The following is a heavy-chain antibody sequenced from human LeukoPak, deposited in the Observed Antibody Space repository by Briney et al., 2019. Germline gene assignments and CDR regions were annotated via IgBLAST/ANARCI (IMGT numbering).Heavy chain of an antibody. J-gene: IGHJ4*02. CDR3: VKDLYKGDTASWYFFHY. V-gene: IGHV3-64D*06. D-gene: IGHD6-13*01. CDR2: ISSNGGST. Sequence: GGPLRLSCSPCGFTFSSYAMHWVRQAPGKGLEYVSAISSNGGSTYYADSVKGRFTVSRGTSKNTLYLQLSSLRAEDTAMYHCVKDLYKGDTASWYFFHYWGQGTLVTVSS. CDR1: GFTFSSYA.